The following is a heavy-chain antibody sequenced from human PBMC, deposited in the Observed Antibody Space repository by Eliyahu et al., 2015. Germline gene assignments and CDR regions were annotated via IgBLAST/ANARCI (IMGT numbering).Heavy chain of an antibody. D-gene: IGHD2-2*01. CDR1: GFTFSSYS. J-gene: IGHJ3*02. CDR3: ARGSQLLYAFDI. CDR2: ISSSSSYI. Sequence: VQLVESGGGLVKXGGSLRLSCXASGFTFSSYSMNWVRQAPGKGLEWVSSISSSSSYIYYADSVKGRFTISRDNAKNSLYLQMNSLRAEDTAVYYCARGSQLLYAFDIWGQGTMVTVSS. V-gene: IGHV3-21*01.